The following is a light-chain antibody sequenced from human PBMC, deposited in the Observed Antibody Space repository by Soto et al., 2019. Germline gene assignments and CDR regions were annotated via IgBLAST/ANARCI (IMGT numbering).Light chain of an antibody. CDR2: GNS. J-gene: IGLJ2*01. CDR3: QSYDSSLSGVV. CDR1: SSNIGAGYD. V-gene: IGLV1-40*01. Sequence: QSVLTQTPSMSGAPGQRVTISCTGSSSNIGAGYDVHWYQQLPGTAPKLLIYGNSNRPSGVPDRFSGSKSGTSASLAITGLQAEDEADYYCQSYDSSLSGVVFGGGTQLTVL.